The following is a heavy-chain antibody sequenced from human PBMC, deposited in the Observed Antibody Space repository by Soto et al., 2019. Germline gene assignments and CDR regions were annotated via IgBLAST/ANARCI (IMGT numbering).Heavy chain of an antibody. Sequence: SETLSLTCTASGGSIGSSGYYWAWIRRPPGKGLEWVGTIYYTGTTYYNPFLKTRLTISVDTSKNQFSLKLSSVTASDTAVYFCARYYDTSNRPYFHHWGQGTLVTVSS. J-gene: IGHJ1*01. CDR1: GGSIGSSGYY. V-gene: IGHV4-39*01. CDR3: ARYYDTSNRPYFHH. D-gene: IGHD3-22*01. CDR2: IYYTGTT.